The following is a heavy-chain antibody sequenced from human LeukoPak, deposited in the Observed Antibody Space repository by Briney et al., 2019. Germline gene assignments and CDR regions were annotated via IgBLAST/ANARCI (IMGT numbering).Heavy chain of an antibody. J-gene: IGHJ4*02. CDR2: LPYDGSYT. V-gene: IGHV3-30*02. Sequence: GGSLRLSCAASGFTFSSYGMHWVRQTPGKGLEWVTFLPYDGSYTSYADSVKGRFTISRDDSKNTLYLQMHSLRAEDTAIYYCTRDLFDWGQGALVTVSS. CDR3: TRDLFD. CDR1: GFTFSSYG. D-gene: IGHD3-10*02.